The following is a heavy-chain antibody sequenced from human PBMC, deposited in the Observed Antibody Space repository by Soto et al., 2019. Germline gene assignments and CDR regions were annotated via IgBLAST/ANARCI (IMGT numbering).Heavy chain of an antibody. Sequence: SETLSLTCTVSGGSISSYYWSWIRQPPGKGLEWIGYIYYSGSTNYNPSLKSRVTISVDTSKNQFSLKLSSVTAADTAVYYCARLRPYYDFWSGPENWFDPWGQGTLVTVSS. D-gene: IGHD3-3*01. V-gene: IGHV4-59*08. CDR1: GGSISSYY. CDR2: IYYSGST. J-gene: IGHJ5*02. CDR3: ARLRPYYDFWSGPENWFDP.